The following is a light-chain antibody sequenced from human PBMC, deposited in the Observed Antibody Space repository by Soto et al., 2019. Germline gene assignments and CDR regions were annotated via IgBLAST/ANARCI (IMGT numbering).Light chain of an antibody. Sequence: ETVMSQSTATLSVSPGERATLSCRASQSVSSSLAWYQQKPGQAPRLLIYGASRRATGIPDRFSGSGSGTEFSLTISRLEPEDFAVYYCHQYGISPFGGGTKVAIK. J-gene: IGKJ4*01. CDR3: HQYGISP. CDR2: GAS. V-gene: IGKV3-20*01. CDR1: QSVSSS.